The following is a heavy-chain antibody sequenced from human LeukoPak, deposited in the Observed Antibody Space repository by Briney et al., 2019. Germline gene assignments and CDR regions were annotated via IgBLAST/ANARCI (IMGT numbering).Heavy chain of an antibody. V-gene: IGHV3-30*02. CDR1: GITFSSYG. Sequence: PGGSLRLSCAASGITFSSYGMHWVRQAPGKGLEWVAFIRYDGSNKYYADSVKGRFTISRDNSKNTLYLQMNSLRAEDTAVYYCAKEMRYCGGDCYADNDAFDIWGQGTMVTVSS. D-gene: IGHD2-21*02. CDR2: IRYDGSNK. J-gene: IGHJ3*02. CDR3: AKEMRYCGGDCYADNDAFDI.